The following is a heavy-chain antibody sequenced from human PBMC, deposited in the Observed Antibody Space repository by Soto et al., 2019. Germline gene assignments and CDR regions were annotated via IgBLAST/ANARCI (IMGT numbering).Heavy chain of an antibody. CDR3: ANPVALLEVPEYYFDY. CDR2: ISYDGNTE. Sequence: QVQLAESGGGVVQPGKSLRLSCTASGFNFSSFGMHWVRQAPGKGLEWVTIISYDGNTEYYVDSVNGRFTISRDNSKNTLYLQMNSLRPDDTAIYYCANPVALLEVPEYYFDYWGQGALVTVSS. J-gene: IGHJ4*02. D-gene: IGHD3-10*01. CDR1: GFNFSSFG. V-gene: IGHV3-30*18.